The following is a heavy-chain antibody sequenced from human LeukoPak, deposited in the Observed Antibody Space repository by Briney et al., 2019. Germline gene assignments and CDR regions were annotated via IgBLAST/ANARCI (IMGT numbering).Heavy chain of an antibody. CDR1: GLTFSSFA. CDR3: AKDRDYRSSWYTADY. CDR2: ISGSGDSA. D-gene: IGHD6-13*01. Sequence: PGGSLRLSCAASGLTFSSFAMSWVRQAPGKGLEWVSAISGSGDSAYYADSVKGRFTISRDNSKSTLFLQMNSLRAEDTAVYYCAKDRDYRSSWYTADYWGQGTLVTVSS. V-gene: IGHV3-23*01. J-gene: IGHJ4*02.